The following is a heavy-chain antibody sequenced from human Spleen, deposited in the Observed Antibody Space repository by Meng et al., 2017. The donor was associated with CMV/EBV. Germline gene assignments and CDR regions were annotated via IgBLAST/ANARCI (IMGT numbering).Heavy chain of an antibody. J-gene: IGHJ6*02. V-gene: IGHV1-18*01. CDR2: ISAYNGNT. CDR1: GYTFTNYG. Sequence: SGYTFTNYGISWVRKAPGQGLEWMGWISAYNGNTNYVQKFQGRVTMTTDTSTSTAYMELRSLRPDDTAVYFCARDQLAVGPYGMDVWGQGTTVTVSS. D-gene: IGHD6-19*01. CDR3: ARDQLAVGPYGMDV.